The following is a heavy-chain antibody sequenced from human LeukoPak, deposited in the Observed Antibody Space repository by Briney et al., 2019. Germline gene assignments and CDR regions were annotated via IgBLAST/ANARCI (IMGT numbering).Heavy chain of an antibody. CDR2: INPNSGGA. V-gene: IGHV1-2*06. J-gene: IGHJ3*02. CDR1: GYTFTGYY. CDR3: ARDGVGATAAFDI. D-gene: IGHD1-26*01. Sequence: ASVKVSCKASGYTFTGYYMHWVRQAPGQGLEWMGRINPNSGGANYAQKSQGRVTMTRDTSISTAYMELSRLRSDDTAVYYCARDGVGATAAFDIWGQGTMVTVSS.